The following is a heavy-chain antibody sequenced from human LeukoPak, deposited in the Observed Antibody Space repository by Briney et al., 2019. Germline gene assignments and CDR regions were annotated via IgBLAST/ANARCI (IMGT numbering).Heavy chain of an antibody. CDR2: ILYDGTTK. D-gene: IGHD6-19*01. CDR1: GFTFTIYG. J-gene: IGHJ4*02. CDR3: EKMGSSGWYVEY. Sequence: PGGSLRLSCAASGFTFTIYGMHSARQAPGKGRDWVAFILYDGTTKYYTHSMNGRFTISRNNSNNTLYLQTNSLRTKDMSVYSCEKMGSSGWYVEYWGEGTLVSVSS. V-gene: IGHV3-30*02.